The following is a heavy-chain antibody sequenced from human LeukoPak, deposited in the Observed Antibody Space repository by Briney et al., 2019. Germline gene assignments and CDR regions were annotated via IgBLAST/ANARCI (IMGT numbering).Heavy chain of an antibody. CDR3: TSQTYKGSARYYSDC. J-gene: IGHJ4*02. V-gene: IGHV3-23*01. D-gene: IGHD1-1*01. Sequence: GGSLSLSCATSGFTFSSYTMTWVRQSSGKGLEWVSIINPSGGATFYADSVKGRFTVFRDNSRNTLFLQMQGLRAEDTAVYYCTSQTYKGSARYYSDCWGQGTLVTVSS. CDR1: GFTFSSYT. CDR2: INPSGGAT.